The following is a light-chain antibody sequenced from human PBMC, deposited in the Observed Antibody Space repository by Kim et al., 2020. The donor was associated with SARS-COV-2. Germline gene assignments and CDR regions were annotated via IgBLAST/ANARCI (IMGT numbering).Light chain of an antibody. Sequence: GQSITISCTGTNRDVGAYNYVSWYQQHPGKAPKVIIYDVTSRPSGISDRFSGSKSGNTASLTISGLQAEDEADYYCSSFTGSITLVFGTGTKVTVL. CDR1: NRDVGAYNY. V-gene: IGLV2-14*03. CDR2: DVT. CDR3: SSFTGSITLV. J-gene: IGLJ1*01.